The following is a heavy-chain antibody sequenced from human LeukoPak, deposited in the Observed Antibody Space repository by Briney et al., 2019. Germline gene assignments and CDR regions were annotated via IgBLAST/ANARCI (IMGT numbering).Heavy chain of an antibody. V-gene: IGHV1-18*01. CDR2: ISAYNGNT. CDR1: GYTFTSYG. J-gene: IGHJ6*02. CDR3: ARALSSSSWYTGYYYYGMDV. D-gene: IGHD6-13*01. Sequence: ASVKGSCKASGYTFTSYGISWVRQAPGQGLEWMGWISAYNGNTNYAQKLQGRVTMTTDTSTSTAYMELRSLRSDDTAVYYCARALSSSSWYTGYYYYGMDVWGQGTTVTVSS.